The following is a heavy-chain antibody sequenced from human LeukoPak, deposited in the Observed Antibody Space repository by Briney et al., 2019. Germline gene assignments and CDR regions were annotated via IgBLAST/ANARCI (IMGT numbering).Heavy chain of an antibody. D-gene: IGHD3-10*01. J-gene: IGHJ5*02. V-gene: IGHV4-39*07. CDR2: IYYSGNT. CDR3: ARGRVYYGSGGTFDP. Sequence: SETLSLTCTVSGDSINRNDYYWGWIRQSPGKGLEWIGSIYYSGNTYYNPSLKSRVTISVDTSKNQFSLKLSSVTAADTAVYYCARGRVYYGSGGTFDPWGQGTLVTVSS. CDR1: GDSINRNDYY.